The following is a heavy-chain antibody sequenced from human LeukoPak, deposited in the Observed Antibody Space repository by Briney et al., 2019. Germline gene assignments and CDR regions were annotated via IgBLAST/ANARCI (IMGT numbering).Heavy chain of an antibody. CDR2: INHSGST. Sequence: SETLSLTCAVYGGSLSGYYWSWIRQPPGKGLEWIGEINHSGSTNYDPSLKSRVTISVDTSKNQFSLKLSSVTAADTAVYYCARHYVFVYGGSSFDYWGQGTLVTVSS. D-gene: IGHD2-8*01. CDR3: ARHYVFVYGGSSFDY. J-gene: IGHJ4*02. CDR1: GGSLSGYY. V-gene: IGHV4-34*01.